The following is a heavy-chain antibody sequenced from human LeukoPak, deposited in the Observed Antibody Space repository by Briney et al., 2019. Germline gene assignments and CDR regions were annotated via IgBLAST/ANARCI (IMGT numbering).Heavy chain of an antibody. J-gene: IGHJ4*02. Sequence: PGGSLSLSCAASGFTFSSYAMHWVRQAPGKGLEWVAVISYDGSNKYYADSVKGRFTISRDNSKNTPYLQMNSLRAEDTAVYYCAKKSYDSSGYYDPFDYWGQGTLVTVSS. V-gene: IGHV3-30*04. CDR3: AKKSYDSSGYYDPFDY. CDR1: GFTFSSYA. D-gene: IGHD3-22*01. CDR2: ISYDGSNK.